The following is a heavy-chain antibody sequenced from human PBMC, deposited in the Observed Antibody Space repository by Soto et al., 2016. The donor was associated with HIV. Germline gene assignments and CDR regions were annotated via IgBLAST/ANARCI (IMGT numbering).Heavy chain of an antibody. CDR3: ARGRYSSSWSFDY. D-gene: IGHD6-13*01. V-gene: IGHV3-21*01. CDR2: ISSSSSYI. Sequence: EVQLVESGGGLVKPGGSLRLSCAASGFTFSSYSMNWVRQAPGKGLEWVSSISSSSSYIYYADSVKGRFTISRDNAKNSLYLQMNSLRAEDTAVYYCARGRYSSSWSFDYWGQGTLVTVSS. J-gene: IGHJ4*02. CDR1: GFTFSSYS.